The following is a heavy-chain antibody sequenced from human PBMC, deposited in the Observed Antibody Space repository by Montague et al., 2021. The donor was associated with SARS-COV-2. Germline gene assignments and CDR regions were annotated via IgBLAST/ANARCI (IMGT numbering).Heavy chain of an antibody. D-gene: IGHD6-13*01. CDR3: ARVGRQQLVRLSGMDV. Sequence: SETLSLTCTVSSGSISSSSYYWGWIRQPPGKGLEWIGSIYYSGSTYYNPSLKSRVTISVDTSKNRFSLKLSSVTAADTAVYYCARVGRQQLVRLSGMDVWGQGTTVTVSS. CDR2: IYYSGST. CDR1: SGSISSSSYY. J-gene: IGHJ6*02. V-gene: IGHV4-39*07.